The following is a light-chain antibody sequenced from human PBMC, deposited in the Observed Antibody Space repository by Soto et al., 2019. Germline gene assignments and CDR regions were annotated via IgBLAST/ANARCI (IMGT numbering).Light chain of an antibody. CDR2: GAS. CDR3: QQVYSFPHT. V-gene: IGKV1-39*01. J-gene: IGKJ2*01. Sequence: DIQMTQSPSSLAASVGDRVTITCRTRQTINNYLNWYRQKPGKVPEVLIYGASSLQRGVPSRFTGSASGTYFTLTISSLQPEDFATYYCQQVYSFPHTFGQGTKVEVK. CDR1: QTINNY.